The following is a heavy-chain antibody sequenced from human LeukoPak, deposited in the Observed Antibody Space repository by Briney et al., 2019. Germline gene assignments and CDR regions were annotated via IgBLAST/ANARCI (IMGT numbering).Heavy chain of an antibody. V-gene: IGHV1-46*01. J-gene: IGHJ4*02. CDR2: ISPTGGNT. CDR3: ARLYGRYSGTYQDY. D-gene: IGHD1-26*01. Sequence: ASVNVSCKASGYTFTSYYMQWVRQAPGQGFEWMGMISPTGGNTNYAQNFQGRVTMTRDTSTTTVYMELSSLRSEDTAVYYCARLYGRYSGTYQDYWGQGTLVTVSS. CDR1: GYTFTSYY.